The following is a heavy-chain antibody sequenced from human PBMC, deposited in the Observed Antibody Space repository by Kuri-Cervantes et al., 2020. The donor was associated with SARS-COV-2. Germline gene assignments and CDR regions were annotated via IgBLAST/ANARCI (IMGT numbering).Heavy chain of an antibody. Sequence: SETLSLTCAVYGGSFSGYYWSWIRQPPGKGLEWIGEINHSGSTNYNPSLKSRVTISVDTSKNQFSLKLSSVTAADTAVYYCARDGDGEWLVQSGVAFDIWGQGTMVTVSS. V-gene: IGHV4-34*01. J-gene: IGHJ3*02. D-gene: IGHD6-19*01. CDR2: INHSGST. CDR1: GGSFSGYY. CDR3: ARDGDGEWLVQSGVAFDI.